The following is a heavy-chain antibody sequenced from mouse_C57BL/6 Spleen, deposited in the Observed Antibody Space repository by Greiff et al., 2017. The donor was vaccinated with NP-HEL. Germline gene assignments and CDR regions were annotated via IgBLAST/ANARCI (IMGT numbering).Heavy chain of an antibody. CDR3: ARGTGTHFDY. J-gene: IGHJ2*01. V-gene: IGHV1-52*01. D-gene: IGHD4-1*01. CDR2: IDPSVSET. CDR1: GYTFTSYW. Sequence: VQLQQPGAELVRPGSSVKLSCKASGYTFTSYWMHWVKQRPIQGLEWIGNIDPSVSETHYNQKFKDKATLTVDKSSSTAYMQLSSLTSEDSAVYYCARGTGTHFDYWGQGTTLTVSS.